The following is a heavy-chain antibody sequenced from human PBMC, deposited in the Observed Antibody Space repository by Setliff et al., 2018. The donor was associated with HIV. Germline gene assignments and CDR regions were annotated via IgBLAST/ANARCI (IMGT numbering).Heavy chain of an antibody. J-gene: IGHJ3*02. CDR2: IHTSGDT. Sequence: SETLSLTCSVSGGSISSRSYYWSWIRQPAGKGLEWIGHIHTSGDTDYSPSLNSRVTISIDTSKKQFSLKLSSVTAADTAMYYCARRESYYDILTGPASDAFDIWGQGTMGT. D-gene: IGHD3-9*01. CDR3: ARRESYYDILTGPASDAFDI. CDR1: GGSISSRSYY. V-gene: IGHV4-61*09.